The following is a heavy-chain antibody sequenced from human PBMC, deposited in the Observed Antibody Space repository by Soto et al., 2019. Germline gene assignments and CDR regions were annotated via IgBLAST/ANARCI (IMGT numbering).Heavy chain of an antibody. CDR3: ARVKSDCGDRVWGGGMDV. Sequence: PGGSLRLSCAVSGFTFISYSMTWVRQAPGKGLEWVSSISSTSSYTYYADSLKGRFTISRDNAKKSLNLQMNSLGAEDTAVYYCARVKSDCGDRVWGGGMDVWGQGTTVTVSS. J-gene: IGHJ6*02. D-gene: IGHD4-17*01. CDR2: ISSTSSYT. CDR1: GFTFISYS. V-gene: IGHV3-21*01.